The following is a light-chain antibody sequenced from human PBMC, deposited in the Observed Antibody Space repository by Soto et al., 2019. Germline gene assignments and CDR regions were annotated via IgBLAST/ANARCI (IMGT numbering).Light chain of an antibody. J-gene: IGKJ5*01. V-gene: IGKV3-11*01. CDR3: QQYNNWPIT. CDR2: DTS. CDR1: QIVSRD. Sequence: IVLTQSPATLSLSPGERATLSCRASQIVSRDLAWYQQKPGQAPRLLIYDTSKRATGFPARFSGSGSGTESNLTISSLKSEDFEIYYCQQYNNWPITFGQGTRLEIK.